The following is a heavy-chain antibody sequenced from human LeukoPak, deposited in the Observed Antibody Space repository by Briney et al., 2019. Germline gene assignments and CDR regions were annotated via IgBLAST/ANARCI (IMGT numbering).Heavy chain of an antibody. CDR2: ISSSDSTI. V-gene: IGHV3-48*03. D-gene: IGHD5-24*01. Sequence: GGSLRLSCAASGFTSSSYEMNWVRQAPGKGLEWVSYISSSDSTIYYADSVKGRFTISRDNAKNSLYLQMNSLRAGDTAVYYCARTIEMATISYFDYWGQGTLVTVSS. CDR3: ARTIEMATISYFDY. CDR1: GFTSSSYE. J-gene: IGHJ4*02.